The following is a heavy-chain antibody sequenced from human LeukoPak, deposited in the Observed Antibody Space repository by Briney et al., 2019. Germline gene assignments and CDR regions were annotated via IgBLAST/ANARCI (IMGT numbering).Heavy chain of an antibody. CDR1: GFTFSSYW. D-gene: IGHD2-2*01. Sequence: GGCLRLSCAASGFTFSSYWMSWVRQAPGKGLEWVANIKQDGSEKYYVDSVRGRFTISRDNAKNSLYLQMNSLRAEDTAVYYCARAGYCSSTSCYYYYYYMDVWGKGTTVTVSS. CDR2: IKQDGSEK. CDR3: ARAGYCSSTSCYYYYYYMDV. V-gene: IGHV3-7*01. J-gene: IGHJ6*03.